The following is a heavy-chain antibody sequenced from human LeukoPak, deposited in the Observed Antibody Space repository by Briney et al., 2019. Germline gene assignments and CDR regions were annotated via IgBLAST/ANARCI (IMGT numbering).Heavy chain of an antibody. D-gene: IGHD4-17*01. Sequence: PGGSLRLSCAASGFTFSSYAMSWVRQAPGKGLEWVSAISGSGGSTYYADSVKGRFTTSRDNSKNTLYLQMNSLRAEDTAVYYCAKDGYGDYGEDAFDIWGQGTMVTVSS. V-gene: IGHV3-23*01. CDR1: GFTFSSYA. CDR3: AKDGYGDYGEDAFDI. J-gene: IGHJ3*02. CDR2: ISGSGGST.